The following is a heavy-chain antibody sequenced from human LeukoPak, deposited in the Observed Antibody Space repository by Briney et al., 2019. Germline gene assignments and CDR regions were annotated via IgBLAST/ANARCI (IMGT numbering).Heavy chain of an antibody. Sequence: PSQTLSLTCTVSGGSISSGSYYWSWIRQPAGKGLEWIGRIYTSGSTNYNPSLKSRVTISVDTSKNQFSLKLSSVTAAGTAVYYCVGCVVPAADRASLAHNYYYYYMDVWGKGTTVTVSS. J-gene: IGHJ6*03. D-gene: IGHD2-2*01. CDR2: IYTSGST. CDR1: GGSISSGSYY. CDR3: VGCVVPAADRASLAHNYYYYYMDV. V-gene: IGHV4-61*02.